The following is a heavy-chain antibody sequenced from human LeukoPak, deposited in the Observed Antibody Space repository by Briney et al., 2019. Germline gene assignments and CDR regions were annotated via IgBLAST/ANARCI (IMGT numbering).Heavy chain of an antibody. D-gene: IGHD5/OR15-5a*01. Sequence: SQTLSLTCAVSGGFISSGGYSWSWIRQPPGKGLEWIGYIYHSGSTYYNPSLKSRVTISVDTSKNQFSLKLSSVTAADTAVYYCARGNFYDPFDYWGQGTLVTVSS. CDR1: GGFISSGGYS. V-gene: IGHV4-30-2*01. CDR2: IYHSGST. CDR3: ARGNFYDPFDY. J-gene: IGHJ4*02.